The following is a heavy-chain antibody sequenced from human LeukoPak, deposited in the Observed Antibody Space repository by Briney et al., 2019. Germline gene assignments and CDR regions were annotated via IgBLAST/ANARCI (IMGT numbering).Heavy chain of an antibody. CDR2: FFYSGST. CDR3: ARDAEHCSGSDCPRWFDP. J-gene: IGHJ5*02. CDR1: GVSISSTTYS. Sequence: SETLSLTCAVSGVSISSTTYSWGWIRQPPGRGREWMGTFFYSGSTYYNPSLKSRVTISVDTSKNQFSLNLRSVTAADTAVYYCARDAEHCSGSDCPRWFDPWGQGTLVTVSS. V-gene: IGHV4-39*07. D-gene: IGHD2-21*02.